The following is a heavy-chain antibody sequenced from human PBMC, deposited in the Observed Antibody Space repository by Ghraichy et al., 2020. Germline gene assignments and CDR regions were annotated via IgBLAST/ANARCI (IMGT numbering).Heavy chain of an antibody. Sequence: GESLNISCAASGFTFSSYDMHWVRQATGKGLEWVSAIGTAGDTYYPGSGKGRFTISRENAKNSLYLQMNSLRAGDTAGYYCAREGEGGAIDYWGQGTLVTVSS. CDR2: IGTAGDT. D-gene: IGHD3-16*01. CDR1: GFTFSSYD. V-gene: IGHV3-13*01. CDR3: AREGEGGAIDY. J-gene: IGHJ4*02.